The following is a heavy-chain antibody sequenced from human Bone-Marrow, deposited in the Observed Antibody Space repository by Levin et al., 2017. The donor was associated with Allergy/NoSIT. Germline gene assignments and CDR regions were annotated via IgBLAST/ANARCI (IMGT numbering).Heavy chain of an antibody. CDR2: IDWDDSA. J-gene: IGHJ4*02. D-gene: IGHD6-19*01. V-gene: IGHV2-70*04. CDR1: GFSFSNKNVR. Sequence: SGPTLVKPTETLILTCSLSGFSFSNKNVRVAWFRRPPGRALEWLARIDWDDSAFYSPSLRSRLTISKDASRNQVVLRMAYMDPMDTATYYCARPPVNGWTQFDVWGQGILITVSS. CDR3: ARPPVNGWTQFDV.